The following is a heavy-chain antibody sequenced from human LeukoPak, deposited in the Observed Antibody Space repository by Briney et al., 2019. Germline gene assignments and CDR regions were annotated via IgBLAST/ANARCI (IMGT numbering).Heavy chain of an antibody. J-gene: IGHJ5*02. CDR1: GGTFSSYA. CDR3: ARTKQQLREFDP. D-gene: IGHD6-13*01. Sequence: EASVKVSCKASGGTFSSYAISWVRQAPGQGLEWMGGIIPIFGTANYAQKFQGRVTITVDESTSTAYMELSSLRSEDTAVYCCARTKQQLREFDPWGQGTLVTVSS. V-gene: IGHV1-69*01. CDR2: IIPIFGTA.